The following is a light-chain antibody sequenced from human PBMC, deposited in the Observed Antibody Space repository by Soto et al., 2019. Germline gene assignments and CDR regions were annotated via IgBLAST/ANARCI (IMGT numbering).Light chain of an antibody. CDR2: AAS. Sequence: EIVLTQSPGTLSLSPGERATLSCRASQSVSNNYLAWYQRRPGQAPRLLIYAASGRATGIPDRFSASGYGTDFTLTISRLEPEDSAVYYCQQYGSSYTFGQGTKLEIK. J-gene: IGKJ2*01. V-gene: IGKV3-20*01. CDR3: QQYGSSYT. CDR1: QSVSNNY.